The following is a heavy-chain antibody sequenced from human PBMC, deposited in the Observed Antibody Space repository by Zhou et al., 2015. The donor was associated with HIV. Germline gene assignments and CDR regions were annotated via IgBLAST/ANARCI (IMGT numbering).Heavy chain of an antibody. CDR2: MNPNSGNT. J-gene: IGHJ6*04. V-gene: IGHV1-8*01. CDR3: ARDSGYEFPSPPVGV. Sequence: QVQLVQSGAEVKKPGASVKVSCKASGYTFTSYDINWVRQATGQGLEWMGWMNPNSGNTGYAQKFQGRVTITADESTSTAYMELSSLRSEDTAVYYCARDSGYEFPSPPVGVWGKGTTVTVSS. CDR1: GYTFTSYD. D-gene: IGHD5-12*01.